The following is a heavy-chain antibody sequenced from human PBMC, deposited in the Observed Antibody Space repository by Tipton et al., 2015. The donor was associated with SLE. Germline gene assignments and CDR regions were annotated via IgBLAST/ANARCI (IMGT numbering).Heavy chain of an antibody. CDR3: AKDATGGDYYYYYMDV. V-gene: IGHV3-9*01. D-gene: IGHD2-8*02. CDR2: ITWNGGRI. J-gene: IGHJ6*03. Sequence: SLRLSCAASGFTFSDAWMSWVRQAPGKGLEWVSGITWNGGRIDYADSVKGRFTISRDNARNSLYLQMNSLRTEDTALYYCAKDATGGDYYYYYMDVWGKGTTVTISS. CDR1: GFTFSDAW.